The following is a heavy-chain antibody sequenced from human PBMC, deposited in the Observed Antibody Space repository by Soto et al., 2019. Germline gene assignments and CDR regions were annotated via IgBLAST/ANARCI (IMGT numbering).Heavy chain of an antibody. Sequence: SETLSLTCTVSGGAISSGDYYWSWIRQPPGKGLEWIGYIYYSGSTYYNPSLKSRVTISVDTSKNQFSLKLSSVTAADTAVYYCASLGITIFVGFDPWGQGTLVTVS. D-gene: IGHD3-3*01. CDR1: GGAISSGDYY. J-gene: IGHJ5*02. CDR3: ASLGITIFVGFDP. CDR2: IYYSGST. V-gene: IGHV4-30-4*01.